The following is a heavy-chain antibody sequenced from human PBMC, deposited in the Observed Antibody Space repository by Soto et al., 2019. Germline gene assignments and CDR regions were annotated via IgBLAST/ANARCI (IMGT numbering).Heavy chain of an antibody. CDR1: GFSFSNAW. J-gene: IGHJ4*02. CDR2: IKSKTDGGTT. CDR3: TTDDPINRN. Sequence: EVQLVESGGGLVQPGGSRRLSCVASGFSFSNAWMSWVRQAPGKGLEWVGRIKSKTDGGTTAYAPPVKGRFTISRDDSKNLLYLQMNNLKIEDTAVYYCTTDDPINRNWGQGTLVTVSS. V-gene: IGHV3-15*01.